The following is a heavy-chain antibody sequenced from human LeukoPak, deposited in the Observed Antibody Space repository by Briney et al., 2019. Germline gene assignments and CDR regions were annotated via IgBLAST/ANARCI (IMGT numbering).Heavy chain of an antibody. CDR3: ASPNPEYSGGYILYY. CDR2: INPSGGST. CDR1: GYTFTSYY. V-gene: IGHV1-46*01. D-gene: IGHD1-26*01. Sequence: ASVKVSCKASGYTFTSYYMHWVRQAPGQGLEWMGIINPSGGSTSYAQKFQGRVTMTRDMSTSTVYMELSSLRSEDTAVYYCASPNPEYSGGYILYYWGQGTLVTVSS. J-gene: IGHJ4*02.